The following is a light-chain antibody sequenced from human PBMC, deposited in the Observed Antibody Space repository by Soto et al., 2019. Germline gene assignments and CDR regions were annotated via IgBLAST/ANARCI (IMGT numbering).Light chain of an antibody. Sequence: IVLTQSPATLSLSPGERATLSCRASQSVSSYLAWYQQKPGQAPRLLIYGASTRATSFPARFSGSGSGTDFTLTISSLQSEDFAVYYCQQYNNWPWTFGQGTKVDIK. V-gene: IGKV3-15*01. CDR3: QQYNNWPWT. CDR1: QSVSSY. CDR2: GAS. J-gene: IGKJ1*01.